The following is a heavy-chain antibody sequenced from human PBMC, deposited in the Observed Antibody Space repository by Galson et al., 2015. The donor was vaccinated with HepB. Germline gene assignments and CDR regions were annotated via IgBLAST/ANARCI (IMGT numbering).Heavy chain of an antibody. D-gene: IGHD2-8*01. CDR1: GFTFSSFA. CDR3: ARGRYCSTGDCQTFGGWFDP. Sequence: SLRLSCAASGFTFSSFAMSWVRQAPGKGLEWVSAISVTGGKTNYADSVKGRFTISRDNSKNTLYLQLSSLGAEDTAVYYCARGRYCSTGDCQTFGGWFDPWGQGTLVTVSS. J-gene: IGHJ5*02. V-gene: IGHV3-23*01. CDR2: ISVTGGKT.